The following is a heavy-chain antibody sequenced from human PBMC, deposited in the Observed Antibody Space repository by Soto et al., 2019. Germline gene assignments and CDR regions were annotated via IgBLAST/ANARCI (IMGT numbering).Heavy chain of an antibody. CDR1: GFTFGDYA. CDR3: TSFPDIVVVPAARRGGMDV. CDR2: IRSKAYGGTT. J-gene: IGHJ6*02. V-gene: IGHV3-49*03. D-gene: IGHD2-2*01. Sequence: PGGSLRLSCTASGFTFGDYAMSWFRQAPGKGLEWVGFIRSKAYGGTTEYAASVKGRFIISRDDSKSIAYLQMNSLKTEDTAVYYCTSFPDIVVVPAARRGGMDVWGQGTTVTVSS.